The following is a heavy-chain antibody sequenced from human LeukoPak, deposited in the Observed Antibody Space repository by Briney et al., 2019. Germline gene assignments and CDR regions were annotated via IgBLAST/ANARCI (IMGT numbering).Heavy chain of an antibody. CDR3: ARFRANWFDP. V-gene: IGHV4-34*01. D-gene: IGHD3-10*01. Sequence: SETLSLTCAVYGGSFSGYYWSWIRQPPGKGLEWIGEINHSGSTNYNPSLKSRVTISVDTSKNQFSLKLSSVTAADTAVYYCARFRANWFDPWGQGTLVTVSS. CDR2: INHSGST. CDR1: GGSFSGYY. J-gene: IGHJ5*02.